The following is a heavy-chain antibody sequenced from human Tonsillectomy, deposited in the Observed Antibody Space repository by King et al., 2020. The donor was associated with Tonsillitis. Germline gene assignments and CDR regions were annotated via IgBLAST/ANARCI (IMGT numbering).Heavy chain of an antibody. CDR2: MNPNRGNT. V-gene: IGHV1-8*01. Sequence: QLVQSGAEVKKPGASVKVSCKASGYTFTSYDINWVRQATGQGLEWMGWMNPNRGNTGFAQKFQGRGTMTRNTSISTAYMELSSLRSEDTAVYYCARGGIESQRGYNWFDPWGQGTLVTVSS. CDR1: GYTFTSYD. D-gene: IGHD6-13*01. J-gene: IGHJ5*02. CDR3: ARGGIESQRGYNWFDP.